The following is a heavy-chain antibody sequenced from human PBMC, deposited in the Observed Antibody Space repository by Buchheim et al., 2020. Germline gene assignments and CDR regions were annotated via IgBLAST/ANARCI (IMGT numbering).Heavy chain of an antibody. Sequence: QLQLQESGPGLVKPSETLSLTCTVSGGSISSSSYYWGWIRQPPGKGLEWIGSIYYSGSTYYNPSLKSRVTISVDTSKNQFSLKLSSVTAADTAVYYCARQNAITFGGVIVGGFDPWGQGTL. V-gene: IGHV4-39*01. CDR2: IYYSGST. J-gene: IGHJ5*02. CDR1: GGSISSSSYY. CDR3: ARQNAITFGGVIVGGFDP. D-gene: IGHD3-16*02.